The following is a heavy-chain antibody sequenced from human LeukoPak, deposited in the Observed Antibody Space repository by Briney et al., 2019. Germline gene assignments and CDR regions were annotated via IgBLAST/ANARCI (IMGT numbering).Heavy chain of an antibody. Sequence: GGSLRLSCAASGFTVSINYMSWVRQAPGKGLEWVGVIYSGGSTYYADSVKGRFTISRDNSKNPLYLQLNSLRAEDTAVYYCARTPQRITIFGVVIPYYFDYWGQGTLVTVSS. D-gene: IGHD3-3*01. V-gene: IGHV3-66*01. J-gene: IGHJ4*02. CDR2: IYSGGST. CDR3: ARTPQRITIFGVVIPYYFDY. CDR1: GFTVSINY.